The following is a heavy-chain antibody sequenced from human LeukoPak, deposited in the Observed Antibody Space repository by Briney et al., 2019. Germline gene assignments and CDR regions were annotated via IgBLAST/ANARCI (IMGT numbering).Heavy chain of an antibody. V-gene: IGHV3-7*01. J-gene: IGHJ4*02. D-gene: IGHD3-10*01. Sequence: PGGSLRLSCAASGFTFSSFWMTWVRQAPGKGLEWVANINQGGSEKSYVDSVKGGFTISRDNADNSLYLQINSVSDDDTAVYYCARGYYGSGTYYRSFFDYWGQGTLVTVSS. CDR3: ARGYYGSGTYYRSFFDY. CDR2: INQGGSEK. CDR1: GFTFSSFW.